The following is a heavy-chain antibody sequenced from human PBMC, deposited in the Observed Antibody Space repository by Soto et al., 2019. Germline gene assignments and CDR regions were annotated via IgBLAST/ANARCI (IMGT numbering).Heavy chain of an antibody. D-gene: IGHD6-19*01. CDR2: IYYSGST. Sequence: TLSLTCSVSGGSINSSSYFWGWVRQPPGKGLEWIGSIYYSGSTYYNPSLRSRATISVDTSKNQFSLKLSSVTAADTAVFYCARHYSSGSRNWFDPWGQGTLVTVSS. CDR3: ARHYSSGSRNWFDP. V-gene: IGHV4-39*01. J-gene: IGHJ5*02. CDR1: GGSINSSSYF.